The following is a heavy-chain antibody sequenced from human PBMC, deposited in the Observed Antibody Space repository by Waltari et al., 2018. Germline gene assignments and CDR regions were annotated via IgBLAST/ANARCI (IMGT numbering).Heavy chain of an antibody. CDR1: GYTFTGYY. CDR2: INPNSGGT. CDR3: ASPFNFWSGEGRDYYYMDV. D-gene: IGHD3-3*01. J-gene: IGHJ6*03. V-gene: IGHV1-2*02. Sequence: QVQLVQSGAEVKKPGASVKVSCKASGYTFTGYYMHWVRQAPGQGLEWMGWINPNSGGTNYAQKFQGRVTMTRDTSISTAYMELSRLRSDDTAVYYCASPFNFWSGEGRDYYYMDVWGKGTTVTVSS.